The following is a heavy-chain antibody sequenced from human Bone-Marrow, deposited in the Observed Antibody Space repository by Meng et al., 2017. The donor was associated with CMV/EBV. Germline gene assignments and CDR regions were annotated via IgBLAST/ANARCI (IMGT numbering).Heavy chain of an antibody. V-gene: IGHV3-64*02. CDR3: ARTEGITMVGGVIINVYVIDN. Sequence: GGSLRLPCAAPGLTFSSYAMNWVRQAPGKGLEYVSAISSNGGSTYYVASVKGRFTISRDNSKNTLYLQMGSLRAEDMAVYYCARTEGITMVGGVIINVYVIDNWGQRTLVTVSS. J-gene: IGHJ4*02. D-gene: IGHD3-10*01. CDR2: ISSNGGST. CDR1: GLTFSSYA.